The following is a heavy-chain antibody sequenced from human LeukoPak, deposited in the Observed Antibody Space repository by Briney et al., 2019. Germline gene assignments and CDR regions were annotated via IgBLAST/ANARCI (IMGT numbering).Heavy chain of an antibody. V-gene: IGHV1-2*02. CDR2: MNPNSGGT. D-gene: IGHD6-19*01. CDR1: GYTVTGYY. CDR3: ARPRDSSGWSRNWFDP. J-gene: IGHJ5*02. Sequence: ASVKVSCKASGYTVTGYYMHRVRQAPGQALEWMGWMNPNSGGTNYAQKFQGRVTMTRDTSISTAYMELSRLRSDDTAVYYCARPRDSSGWSRNWFDPWGQGTLVTVSS.